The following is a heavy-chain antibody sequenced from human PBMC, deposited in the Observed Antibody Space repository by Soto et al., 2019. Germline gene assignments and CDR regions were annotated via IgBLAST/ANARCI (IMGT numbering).Heavy chain of an antibody. CDR3: ARFYYDSSGYAFDS. Sequence: ASETLSLTCIVSGVSISSSTQYWAWIRQPPGKGLEWLASIYSSGRTYYNPPLKSRVTISVDTSKNQFSLKLSSVTAADTAVYYCARFYYDSSGYAFDSWSQGTRVTVSS. V-gene: IGHV4-39*07. J-gene: IGHJ4*02. CDR1: GVSISSSTQY. D-gene: IGHD3-22*01. CDR2: IYSSGRT.